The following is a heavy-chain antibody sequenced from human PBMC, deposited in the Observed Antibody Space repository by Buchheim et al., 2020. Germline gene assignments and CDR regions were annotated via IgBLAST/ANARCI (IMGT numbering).Heavy chain of an antibody. CDR1: EFTFSSYV. J-gene: IGHJ4*02. D-gene: IGHD1-26*01. CDR2: ISGSGGST. Sequence: EVQLLESGGGLVQPGGSLRLSCAASEFTFSSYVMGWVRQAPAKGLEWVSTISGSGGSTYYADSVKGRFTISRDNARNALYLQMNSLRVEDTAVYYCARTGGLDYWGQGTL. V-gene: IGHV3-23*01. CDR3: ARTGGLDY.